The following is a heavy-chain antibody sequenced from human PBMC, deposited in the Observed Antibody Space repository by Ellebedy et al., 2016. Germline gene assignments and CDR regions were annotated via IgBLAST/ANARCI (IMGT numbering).Heavy chain of an antibody. V-gene: IGHV3-21*04. CDR3: AKDNQWELRYWYFDL. CDR1: GFTFSSYT. J-gene: IGHJ2*01. CDR2: ITSSGDNI. Sequence: GESLKISXAASGFTFSSYTMNWVRQAPGKGLECVSSITSSGDNICYADSVKGRFTISRDNAKNSLYLQMNSLRAEDTALYYCAKDNQWELRYWYFDLWGRGTLVTVSS. D-gene: IGHD1-26*01.